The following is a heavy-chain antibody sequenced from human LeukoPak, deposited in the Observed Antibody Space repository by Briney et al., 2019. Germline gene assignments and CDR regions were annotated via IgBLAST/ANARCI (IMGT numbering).Heavy chain of an antibody. CDR2: IYTSGST. CDR3: ARRRPSYYDFWSGWGYYYYMDV. CDR1: GGSVSSYY. D-gene: IGHD3-3*01. J-gene: IGHJ6*03. V-gene: IGHV4-4*09. Sequence: PSETLSLTCTASGGSVSSYYWSWIRQPPGKGLEWIGYIYTSGSTNYNPSLKSRVTISVDTSKNQFSLKLSSVTAADTAVYYCARRRPSYYDFWSGWGYYYYMDVWGKGTTVTVSS.